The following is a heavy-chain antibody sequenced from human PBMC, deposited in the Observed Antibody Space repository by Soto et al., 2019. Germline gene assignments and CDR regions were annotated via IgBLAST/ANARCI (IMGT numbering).Heavy chain of an antibody. CDR1: GGTFSSYT. CDR3: ARDAEEDIVVVVAAGCAACDI. D-gene: IGHD2-15*01. Sequence: QVQLVQSGAEVKKPGSSVKVSCKASGGTFSSYTISWVRQAPGQGLECMGRIIPFLGIANDAQKFQGRVMLTAYKSTSTAYMELSSLRSEYTAVYYCARDAEEDIVVVVAAGCAACDIWVRGTMVSVSS. J-gene: IGHJ3*02. V-gene: IGHV1-69*08. CDR2: IIPFLGIA.